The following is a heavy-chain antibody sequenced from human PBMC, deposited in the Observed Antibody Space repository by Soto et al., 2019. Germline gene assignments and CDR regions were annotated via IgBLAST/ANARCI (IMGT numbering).Heavy chain of an antibody. J-gene: IGHJ4*02. CDR1: GFTFSNYD. CDR2: IASAGDT. D-gene: IGHD2-8*02. Sequence: EVQLVESGGGLVQPGGSLRLSCVVSGFTFSNYDMHWVRQATGKDLEWVSAIASAGDTYYADSVKGRFTISRENAGDSLFLQMSSLRVGDTAVYYCVALGAHIFWGQGTLVTVSS. V-gene: IGHV3-13*04. CDR3: VALGAHIF.